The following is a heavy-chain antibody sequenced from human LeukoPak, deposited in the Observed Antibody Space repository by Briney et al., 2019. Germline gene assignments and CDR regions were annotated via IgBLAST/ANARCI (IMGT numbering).Heavy chain of an antibody. CDR1: GGSISSSSYY. V-gene: IGHV4-39*01. J-gene: IGHJ4*02. CDR2: IYYSGST. Sequence: SETVSLTCTVYGGSISSSSYYWCWIRQPPGKGLEWIGSIYYSGSTYYNPSLKSRVTISVDTSKNQFSLKLSSVTAADTAVYYCARRWGYYDSSGYYPGDYYFDYWGQGTLVTVSS. D-gene: IGHD3-22*01. CDR3: ARRWGYYDSSGYYPGDYYFDY.